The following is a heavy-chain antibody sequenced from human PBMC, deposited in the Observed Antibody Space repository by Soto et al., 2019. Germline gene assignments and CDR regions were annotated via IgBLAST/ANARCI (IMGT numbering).Heavy chain of an antibody. Sequence: SVKVSFKASGGTFSSYAISWVRQAPGQGLEWMGGIIPIFGTANYAQKFQGRVTITADESTSTAYMELSSLRSEDTAVYYCASGLTVVQKDYYYGMDVWGQGTTVTVSS. CDR2: IIPIFGTA. D-gene: IGHD4-17*01. CDR1: GGTFSSYA. J-gene: IGHJ6*02. CDR3: ASGLTVVQKDYYYGMDV. V-gene: IGHV1-69*13.